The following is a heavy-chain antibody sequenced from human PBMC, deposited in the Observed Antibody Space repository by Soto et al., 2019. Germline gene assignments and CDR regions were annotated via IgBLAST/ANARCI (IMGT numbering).Heavy chain of an antibody. CDR2: IYYRGST. V-gene: IGHV4-59*01. Sequence: QVQLQESGPGLVKPSETLSLTCTVSGGSISSYYWSWIRQPPGKGLEWIGYIYYRGSTNYNPSLNSRATIPVHTATNQFSLKLSSVTAADTAMYSCARFNWYSDLWGRGTLVTVSS. CDR3: ARFNWYSDL. CDR1: GGSISSYY. J-gene: IGHJ2*01.